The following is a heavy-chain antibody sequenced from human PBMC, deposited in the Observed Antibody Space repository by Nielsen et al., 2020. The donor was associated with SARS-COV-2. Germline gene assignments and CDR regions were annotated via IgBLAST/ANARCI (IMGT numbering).Heavy chain of an antibody. CDR2: ISAYNGNT. V-gene: IGHV1-18*01. J-gene: IGHJ4*02. Sequence: ASVKVSCKASGYTFTSYGISWVRQAPGQGLEWMGWISAYNGNTNYAQKLQGRVTMTTDTSTSTAYMELRSLRSDDTAVYYCARARAYCGGDCYPGDYWGQGTLVTVSS. D-gene: IGHD2-21*02. CDR3: ARARAYCGGDCYPGDY. CDR1: GYTFTSYG.